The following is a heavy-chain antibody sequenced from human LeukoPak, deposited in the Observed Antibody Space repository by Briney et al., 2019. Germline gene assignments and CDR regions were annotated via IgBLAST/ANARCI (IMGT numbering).Heavy chain of an antibody. CDR2: ISSSGSTI. CDR1: GFTFSDYY. J-gene: IGHJ4*02. CDR3: ARELETRSLNY. D-gene: IGHD1-1*01. Sequence: GGSLRLSCAPSGFTFSDYYMSWIPQAPGKGLEWVSYISSSGSTIYYADSVKGRFTISRDNAKNSLYLQMNSLRAEDTAVYYCARELETRSLNYWGQRTVVTVSS. V-gene: IGHV3-11*01.